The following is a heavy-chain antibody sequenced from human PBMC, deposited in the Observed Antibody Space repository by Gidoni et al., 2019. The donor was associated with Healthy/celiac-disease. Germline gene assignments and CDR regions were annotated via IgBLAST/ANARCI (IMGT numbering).Heavy chain of an antibody. CDR1: GFTFSSYG. Sequence: QVQLVESGGGVVQPGRSLRISCAASGFTFSSYGMHWVRQARGKELEWVSFLWYDGSNKYYADSVNGHFTIPRDNSKNSLYLQMNSLRAEDTAVYYCARGRLAEDCTNGVCYNQDYWGQVTLVTVSS. V-gene: IGHV3-33*01. J-gene: IGHJ4*02. D-gene: IGHD2-8*01. CDR2: LWYDGSNK. CDR3: ARGRLAEDCTNGVCYNQDY.